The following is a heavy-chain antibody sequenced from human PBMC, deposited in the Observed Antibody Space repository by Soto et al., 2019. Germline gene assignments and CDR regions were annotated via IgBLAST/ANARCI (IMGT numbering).Heavy chain of an antibody. CDR1: GYSISSGYY. J-gene: IGHJ4*02. Sequence: SETLSLTCAVSGYSISSGYYWGWIRQPPGKGLEWIGSIYHSGITHYNPSLKSRVTTSVDTSKNQFSLKLGSVTAADTAVYYCERYGYYDSFDYWGQGTLVTVSS. CDR3: ERYGYYDSFDY. D-gene: IGHD3-22*01. V-gene: IGHV4-38-2*01. CDR2: IYHSGIT.